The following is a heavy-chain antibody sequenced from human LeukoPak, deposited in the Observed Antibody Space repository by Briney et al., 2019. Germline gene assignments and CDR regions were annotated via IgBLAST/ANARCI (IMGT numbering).Heavy chain of an antibody. Sequence: GASVKVSCKASGYTFTGYYMHWVRQAPGQGLEWMGWINPNSGGTNYAQKFQGRVTMTRDTSISTAYMELSRLRSDDTAVYYCARDLSNYYGSGSYVWFDPWGQGTLVTVSS. CDR2: INPNSGGT. D-gene: IGHD3-10*01. J-gene: IGHJ5*02. V-gene: IGHV1-2*02. CDR3: ARDLSNYYGSGSYVWFDP. CDR1: GYTFTGYY.